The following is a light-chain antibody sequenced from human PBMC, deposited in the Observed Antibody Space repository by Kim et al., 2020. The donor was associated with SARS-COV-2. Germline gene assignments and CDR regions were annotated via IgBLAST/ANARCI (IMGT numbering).Light chain of an antibody. J-gene: IGLJ2*01. CDR3: AVWDDSLNGVV. V-gene: IGLV1-44*01. CDR1: KSNIGYNS. Sequence: GQRVTISCSGSKSNIGYNSVSWNQQLPGTAPRLLIFSDEGRPSGVPDRFSGSKSGTSASVAISGLQSDDEADYYCAVWDDSLNGVVFGGGTQLTVL. CDR2: SDE.